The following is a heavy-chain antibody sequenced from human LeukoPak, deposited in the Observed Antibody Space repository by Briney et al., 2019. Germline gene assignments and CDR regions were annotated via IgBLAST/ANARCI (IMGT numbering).Heavy chain of an antibody. CDR3: ATRLVHVGATIAIFDY. D-gene: IGHD1-26*01. Sequence: ASVKVSCKASGYTFTSYYMHWVRQAPGQGLEWMGIINPSGGSTSYAQKFQGRVTMTRDTSTSTVYMELSSLRSEDTAVYYCATRLVHVGATIAIFDYWGQGTLVTVSS. V-gene: IGHV1-46*01. CDR1: GYTFTSYY. J-gene: IGHJ4*02. CDR2: INPSGGST.